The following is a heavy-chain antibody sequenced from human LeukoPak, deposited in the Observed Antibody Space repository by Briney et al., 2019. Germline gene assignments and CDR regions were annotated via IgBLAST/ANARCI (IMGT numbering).Heavy chain of an antibody. V-gene: IGHV5-51*01. J-gene: IGHJ5*02. D-gene: IGHD4-17*01. CDR1: GYHFPNYW. CDR2: IHPSDSDT. Sequence: PGESLKISFKASGYHFPNYWIGWVRQMPGQGPEGIAIIHPSDSDTRYNPSIQGRVTIPADTSITTAYLQWSSLRASDTAMYYCARRMYSDTWCDPWGQGTRVTVSS. CDR3: ARRMYSDTWCDP.